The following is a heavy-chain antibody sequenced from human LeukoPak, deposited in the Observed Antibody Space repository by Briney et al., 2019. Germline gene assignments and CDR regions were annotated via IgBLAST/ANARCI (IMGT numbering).Heavy chain of an antibody. CDR2: ISWNSGSI. V-gene: IGHV3-9*01. J-gene: IGHJ4*02. Sequence: GGSLRLSCAASGFTFDDYAMHWVRQAPGKGLEWVSGISWNSGSIGYADSVKGRFTISRDNAKNSLYLQMNSLRAEDTALYYCAKDNYDSSGYYLDWGQGTLVTVSS. CDR3: AKDNYDSSGYYLD. D-gene: IGHD3-22*01. CDR1: GFTFDDYA.